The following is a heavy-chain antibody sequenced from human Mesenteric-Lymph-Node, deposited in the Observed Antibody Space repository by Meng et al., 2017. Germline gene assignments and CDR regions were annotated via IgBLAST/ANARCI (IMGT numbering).Heavy chain of an antibody. CDR1: GYTLSNYY. Sequence: ASVKVSCKASGYTLSNYYLHWVRQAPGQGLEWMGIINPSGGSTSYAQKFQGRVTMTRDTSTSTVYMELSSLRSEDTAVYYCARVRYTAMVTPFDYWGQGTLVTVSS. CDR3: ARVRYTAMVTPFDY. J-gene: IGHJ4*02. CDR2: INPSGGST. V-gene: IGHV1-46*01. D-gene: IGHD5-18*01.